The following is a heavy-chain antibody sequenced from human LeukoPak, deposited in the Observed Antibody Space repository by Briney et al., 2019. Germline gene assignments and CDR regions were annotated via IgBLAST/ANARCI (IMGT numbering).Heavy chain of an antibody. CDR1: GGSISSYY. CDR3: ARQGNYYGSGSPWFDP. V-gene: IGHV4-59*08. J-gene: IGHJ5*02. D-gene: IGHD3-10*01. Sequence: SETLSLTCTVSGGSISSYYWSWIRQPPGKGLEWIGYIYYSGSTNYNPSLRSRVTISVDTSKNQSSLKLSSVTAADTAVYYCARQGNYYGSGSPWFDPWGQGTLVTVSS. CDR2: IYYSGST.